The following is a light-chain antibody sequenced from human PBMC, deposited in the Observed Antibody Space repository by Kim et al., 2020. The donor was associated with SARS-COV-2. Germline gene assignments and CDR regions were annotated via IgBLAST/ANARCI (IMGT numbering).Light chain of an antibody. Sequence: ELTQPPSASGTPGQRVTISCSGSSSNIGSNTVNWYQQLPGTAPKLLIYSNNQRPSGVPDRFSGSKSGTSASLAISGLQSEDEADYYCAAWDDSLNGPVFGGGTQLTVL. V-gene: IGLV1-44*01. CDR1: SSNIGSNT. J-gene: IGLJ3*02. CDR3: AAWDDSLNGPV. CDR2: SNN.